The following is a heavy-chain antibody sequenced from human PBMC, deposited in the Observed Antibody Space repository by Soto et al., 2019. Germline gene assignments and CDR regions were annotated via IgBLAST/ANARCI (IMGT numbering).Heavy chain of an antibody. Sequence: LRLSCAASGFTFSSYWMSWVRQATGKALEWVANIKQDGSEKYYVDSVKGRFTISRDNAKNSLYLQMNSLIAEDTAVYYCARFPGRYSGSYYPNPIDYWGQGTLVTVSS. J-gene: IGHJ4*02. D-gene: IGHD1-26*01. CDR1: GFTFSSYW. V-gene: IGHV3-7*01. CDR3: ARFPGRYSGSYYPNPIDY. CDR2: IKQDGSEK.